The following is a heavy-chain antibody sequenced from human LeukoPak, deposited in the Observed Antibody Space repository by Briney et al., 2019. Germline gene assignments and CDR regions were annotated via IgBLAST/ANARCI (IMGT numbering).Heavy chain of an antibody. V-gene: IGHV3-74*01. CDR1: GFNLSDYW. D-gene: IGHD3-22*01. CDR3: ARVGGYYSAFDY. CDR2: INNDGSST. Sequence: PGGSLRLSCAASGFNLSDYWMHWVRQAPGKGLVWVSRINNDGSSTSYADSVKGRFTISRDNAKNTLYLQMNSLRAEDTAVYYCARVGGYYSAFDYWGQGTLVTVSS. J-gene: IGHJ4*02.